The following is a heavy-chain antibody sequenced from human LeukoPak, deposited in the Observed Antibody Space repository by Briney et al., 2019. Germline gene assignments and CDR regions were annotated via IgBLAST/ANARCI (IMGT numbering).Heavy chain of an antibody. CDR2: INHSGST. CDR1: GGSSSGYY. J-gene: IGHJ5*02. V-gene: IGHV4-34*01. Sequence: SETLSLTCAVYGGSSSGYYWSWIRQPPGKGLEWIGEINHSGSTNYNPSLKSRVTISVDTSKNQFSLKLSSVTAADTAVYYCARHSITIFGVVPFDPWGQGTLVTVSS. CDR3: ARHSITIFGVVPFDP. D-gene: IGHD3-3*01.